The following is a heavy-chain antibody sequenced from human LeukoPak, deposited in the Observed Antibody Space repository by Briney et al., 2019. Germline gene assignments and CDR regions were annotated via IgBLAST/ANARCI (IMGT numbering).Heavy chain of an antibody. J-gene: IGHJ3*02. CDR3: ARVDFTIFGVVNAFDI. CDR1: GFTFSSYA. CDR2: ISGSGGST. Sequence: PGGSLRLSCAASGFTFSSYAMSWVRQAPGKGLEWVSAISGSGGSTYYADSVKGRFTISRDNSKNTLYLQMNSLRAEDTAVYYCARVDFTIFGVVNAFDIWGQGTMVTVSS. V-gene: IGHV3-23*01. D-gene: IGHD3-3*01.